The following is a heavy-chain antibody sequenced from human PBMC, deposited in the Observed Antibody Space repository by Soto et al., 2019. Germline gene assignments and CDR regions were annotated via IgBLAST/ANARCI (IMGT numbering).Heavy chain of an antibody. J-gene: IGHJ6*02. CDR3: TTSDFWSGYGPLRYYYYGMDV. D-gene: IGHD3-3*01. V-gene: IGHV3-15*07. Sequence: GGSLRLSCAASGFTFSNAWMNWVRQAPGKGLEWAGRIKSKTDGGTTDYAAPVKGGFTISRDDSKNTLYLQMNSLKTEDTAVYYCTTSDFWSGYGPLRYYYYGMDVWGQGTTVTVSS. CDR1: GFTFSNAW. CDR2: IKSKTDGGTT.